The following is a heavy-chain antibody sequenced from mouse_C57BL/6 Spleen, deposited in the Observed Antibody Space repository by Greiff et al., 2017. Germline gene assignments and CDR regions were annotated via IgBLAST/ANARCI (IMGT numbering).Heavy chain of an antibody. V-gene: IGHV14-4*01. J-gene: IGHJ3*01. D-gene: IGHD3-2*02. Sequence: VQLQQSGAELVRPGASVKLSCTASGFNFKDDYMHWVKQRPEQGLEWIGWIDPENGDTEYASKFQGKATITADTSSNTAYLQLSSLTSEDTAVYYCTTRLRLQAWFAYWGQGTLLTVSA. CDR3: TTRLRLQAWFAY. CDR2: IDPENGDT. CDR1: GFNFKDDY.